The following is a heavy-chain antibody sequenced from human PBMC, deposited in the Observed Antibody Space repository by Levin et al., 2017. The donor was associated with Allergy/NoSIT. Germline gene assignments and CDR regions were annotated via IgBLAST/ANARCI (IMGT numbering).Heavy chain of an antibody. Sequence: SLKISCAASGFTFDDYAMHWVRQAPGKGLEWVSGISWNSGSIGYADSVKGRFTISRDNAKNSLYLQMNSLRAEDTALYYCAKGGYSYGLGIDYWGQGTLVTVSS. D-gene: IGHD5-18*01. V-gene: IGHV3-9*01. CDR2: ISWNSGSI. CDR3: AKGGYSYGLGIDY. J-gene: IGHJ4*02. CDR1: GFTFDDYA.